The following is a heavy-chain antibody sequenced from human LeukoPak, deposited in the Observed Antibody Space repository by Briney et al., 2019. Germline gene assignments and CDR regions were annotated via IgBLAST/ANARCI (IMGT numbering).Heavy chain of an antibody. J-gene: IGHJ4*02. V-gene: IGHV1-3*01. CDR1: GYTFTSYA. Sequence: ASVKVSCKASGYTFTSYAMHWVRQAPGQRLEWMRWINAGNGNTKYSQKFQGRVTITRDTSASTAYMELSSLRSEDTAVYYCARVGIVVVPAAMLDYWGQGTLVTVSS. CDR2: INAGNGNT. D-gene: IGHD2-2*01. CDR3: ARVGIVVVPAAMLDY.